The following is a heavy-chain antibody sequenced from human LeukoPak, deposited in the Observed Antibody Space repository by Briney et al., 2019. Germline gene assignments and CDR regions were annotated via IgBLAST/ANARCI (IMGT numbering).Heavy chain of an antibody. CDR2: IYHSGST. Sequence: PSETLSLTCAVSGGSISSGGYSWSWIRQPPGKGLEWIGYIYHSGSTYYNPSLKSRVTISVDRSKNQFSLKLSSVTAADTAVYYCARGTYYYDSSGYYDWGQGTLVTVSS. V-gene: IGHV4-30-2*01. CDR1: GGSISSGGYS. CDR3: ARGTYYYDSSGYYD. D-gene: IGHD3-22*01. J-gene: IGHJ4*02.